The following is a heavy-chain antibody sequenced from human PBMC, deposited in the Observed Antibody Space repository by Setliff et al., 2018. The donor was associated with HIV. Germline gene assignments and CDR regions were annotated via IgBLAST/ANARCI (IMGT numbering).Heavy chain of an antibody. Sequence: SETLSLTCTVSGDSVSNGRYYWSWIRQPAGKGLEWIGHIYTSGSTDYNPSLKSRVTISVDTSKNQFSLKMSSVTAADTAMYYCARPYSSSSYYYYHMDVWGKGTAVTVSS. CDR2: IYTSGST. D-gene: IGHD6-6*01. CDR1: GDSVSNGRYY. CDR3: ARPYSSSSYYYYHMDV. V-gene: IGHV4-61*09. J-gene: IGHJ6*03.